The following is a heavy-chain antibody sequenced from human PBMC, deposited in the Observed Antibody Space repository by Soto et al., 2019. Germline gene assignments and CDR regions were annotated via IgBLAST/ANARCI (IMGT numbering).Heavy chain of an antibody. V-gene: IGHV4-39*01. Sequence: QLQLQESGPGLVKPSETLSLTCTVSGGSISSSSYYWGWIRQPPGKGLEWIGSIYYSGSTYYNLSLKSRVTISVDTSKNQFSLKLSSVTAADTAVYYCARQGYGDYQDYYYGMDVWGQGTTVTVSS. CDR3: ARQGYGDYQDYYYGMDV. J-gene: IGHJ6*02. CDR2: IYYSGST. CDR1: GGSISSSSYY. D-gene: IGHD4-17*01.